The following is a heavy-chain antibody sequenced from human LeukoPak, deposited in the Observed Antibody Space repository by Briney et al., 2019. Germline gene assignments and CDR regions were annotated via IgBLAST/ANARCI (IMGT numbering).Heavy chain of an antibody. CDR3: ARDLVVIVPTAISYYYYMDV. D-gene: IGHD2-2*01. CDR1: GYTFTSYD. Sequence: GASVKVSCKASGYTFTSYDINWVRQATGQGLEWMGWMNPNSGNTGYAQKFLGRVTITADESTSTAYMELSNLRSEDTAVYYCARDLVVIVPTAISYYYYMDVWGKGTTVTVSS. CDR2: MNPNSGNT. V-gene: IGHV1-8*01. J-gene: IGHJ6*03.